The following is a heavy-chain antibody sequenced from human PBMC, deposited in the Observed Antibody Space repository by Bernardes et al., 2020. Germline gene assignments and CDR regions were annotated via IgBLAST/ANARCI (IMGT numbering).Heavy chain of an antibody. V-gene: IGHV4-34*01. Sequence: SETLSLTCAVYGGSFSGYYWSWIRQPPGKGLEWIGEINHSGSTNYNPSLKSRVTISVETSKNQFSLKLSSVTAADTAVYYCARALGYCSGGSCYSSWFDPWGQGTLVTVSS. CDR1: GGSFSGYY. CDR3: ARALGYCSGGSCYSSWFDP. CDR2: INHSGST. D-gene: IGHD2-15*01. J-gene: IGHJ5*02.